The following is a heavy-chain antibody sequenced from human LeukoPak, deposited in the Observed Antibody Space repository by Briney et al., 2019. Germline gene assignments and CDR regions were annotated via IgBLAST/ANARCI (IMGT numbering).Heavy chain of an antibody. V-gene: IGHV3-64D*09. CDR1: GFTFSSYG. J-gene: IGHJ4*02. CDR3: VKGVETAMVPDY. CDR2: ISTNGGST. Sequence: GNLCLSCPATGFTFSSYGMHWVGQAPGKGLQYVSAISTNGGSTYYADSVKGRFTISRDNSKNTLYLQMSSLRAEDTAVYYCVKGVETAMVPDYWGQGTLVTVSS. D-gene: IGHD5-18*01.